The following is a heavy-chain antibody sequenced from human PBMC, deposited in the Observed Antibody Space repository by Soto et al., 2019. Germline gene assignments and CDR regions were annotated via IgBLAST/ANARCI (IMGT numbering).Heavy chain of an antibody. CDR3: AKSLDYFDY. V-gene: IGHV4-39*01. Sequence: ETLSLTCTVSGGSISSSSYYWGWIRQPPGKGLEWIGSIYYSGSTHYNPSLKSRVTISVDTSKNQFSLKLSSVTAADTAVYYCAKSLDYFDYWGQRTLVTVSS. CDR2: IYYSGST. J-gene: IGHJ4*02. CDR1: GGSISSSSYY.